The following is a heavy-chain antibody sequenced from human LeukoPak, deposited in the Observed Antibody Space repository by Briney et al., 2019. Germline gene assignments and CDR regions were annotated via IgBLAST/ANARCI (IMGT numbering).Heavy chain of an antibody. J-gene: IGHJ5*02. CDR1: GGSISSYY. CDR2: IYYSGST. Sequence: SETLSLTCTVSGGSISSYYWSWIRQPPGKGLEWIGYIYYSGSTNYNPSLKSRVTISVDTSKNQFSLKLSSVTAADTAVYYCARDKTRVPGIGLNWFDPWGQGTLVTVSS. D-gene: IGHD1-26*01. CDR3: ARDKTRVPGIGLNWFDP. V-gene: IGHV4-59*01.